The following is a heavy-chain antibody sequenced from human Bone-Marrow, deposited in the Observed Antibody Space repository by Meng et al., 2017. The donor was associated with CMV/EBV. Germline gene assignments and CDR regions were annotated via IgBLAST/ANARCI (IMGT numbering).Heavy chain of an antibody. CDR1: RFPCSTYW. CDR2: ITQDGSET. CDR3: ASDLYWTFYYYGMDV. V-gene: IGHV3-7*01. Sequence: GESLKISSAASRFPCSTYWMSLVRQAPGKGLECVANITQDGSETYYVESVRGRFTISRDKAKNSLYLQLNSLRAEDTAVYYCASDLYWTFYYYGMDVWAKGPRSPSR. D-gene: IGHD1-1*01. J-gene: IGHJ6*02.